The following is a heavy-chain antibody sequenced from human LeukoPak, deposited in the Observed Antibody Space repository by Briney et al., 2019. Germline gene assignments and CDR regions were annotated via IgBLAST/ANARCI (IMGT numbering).Heavy chain of an antibody. CDR2: IHTSGRT. D-gene: IGHD3/OR15-3a*01. V-gene: IGHV4-61*09. CDR1: GGSISGGSYY. J-gene: IGHJ4*02. Sequence: SETLSLTCTVSGGSISGGSYYWNWIRQPAGKGLEWIGHIHTSGRTSYKSSLKSRVTISIDTPTNEFSLRLSPVTAADPAVYYCARDHSRRFWTFACWGQGSPVTVSS. CDR3: ARDHSRRFWTFAC.